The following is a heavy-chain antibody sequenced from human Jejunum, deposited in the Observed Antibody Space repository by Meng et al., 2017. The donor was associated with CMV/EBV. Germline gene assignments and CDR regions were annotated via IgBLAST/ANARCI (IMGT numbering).Heavy chain of an antibody. V-gene: IGHV4-34*01. CDR2: INHSGST. Sequence: GSLSGYCWSWIRQPTGEGLEWLGEINHSGSTNYNPSLKSRVTISVDTSKNQFSLKLSSVTAADTAVYYCARGLVVVIATHDAFDIWGQGTMVTVSS. CDR1: GSLSGYC. D-gene: IGHD2-21*01. CDR3: ARGLVVVIATHDAFDI. J-gene: IGHJ3*02.